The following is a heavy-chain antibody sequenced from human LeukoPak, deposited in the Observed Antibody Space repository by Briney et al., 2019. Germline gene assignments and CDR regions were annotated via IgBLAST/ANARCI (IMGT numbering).Heavy chain of an antibody. CDR2: ISSSSSYI. Sequence: PGGSLRLSCAASGFTFSSYSMNWVRQAPGKGLEWVSSISSSSSYIYYADSVKGRFTVSRDNSRTTLFLQMNSLRTEDTAVYYCAKDDGTTGCPDYWGQGTLVIVSS. CDR3: AKDDGTTGCPDY. V-gene: IGHV3-21*01. CDR1: GFTFSSYS. D-gene: IGHD2-2*01. J-gene: IGHJ4*02.